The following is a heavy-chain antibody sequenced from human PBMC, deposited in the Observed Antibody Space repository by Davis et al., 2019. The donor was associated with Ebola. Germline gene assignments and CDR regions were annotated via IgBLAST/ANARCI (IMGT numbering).Heavy chain of an antibody. CDR3: VRGRNVVVAAANSQWFDP. Sequence: MPGGSLRLSCTVSGGSVSSGGYYWNWIRQPPGKGLEWIGYIYYSGSTNYNPSLKSRVTISVDTSKNQFSLKLSSVTAADTAVYYCVRGRNVVVAAANSQWFDPWGQGTLVIVSS. CDR2: IYYSGST. J-gene: IGHJ5*02. V-gene: IGHV4-61*08. CDR1: GGSVSSGGYY. D-gene: IGHD2-15*01.